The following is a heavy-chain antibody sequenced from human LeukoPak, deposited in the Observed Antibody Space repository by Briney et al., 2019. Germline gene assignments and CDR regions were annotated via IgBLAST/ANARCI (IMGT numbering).Heavy chain of an antibody. CDR3: ARLGYNSGPRDF. V-gene: IGHV4-4*07. J-gene: IGHJ4*02. Sequence: SETLSLTCTVSGASISDYFWSWIRQSAGKGLEWIGRIYISGSTGYNPSLKSRVTMSIDTSKNQFSLKLSSVTAADTAVYYCARLGYNSGPRDFWGQGTLVTVSS. CDR2: IYISGST. CDR1: GASISDYF. D-gene: IGHD6-19*01.